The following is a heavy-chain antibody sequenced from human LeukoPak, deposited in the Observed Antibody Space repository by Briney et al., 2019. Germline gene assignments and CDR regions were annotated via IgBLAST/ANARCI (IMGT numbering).Heavy chain of an antibody. J-gene: IGHJ4*02. CDR2: ISSSSSYI. CDR3: ARDNRKYSSGWN. V-gene: IGHV3-21*01. D-gene: IGHD6-19*01. CDR1: GFTFSSYS. Sequence: GGSLRLSCAASGFTFSSYSMNWVRQAPGKGLEWVSSISSSSSYIYYADSVKGRFTISGDNAKNSLYLQMNSLRAEDTAVYYCARDNRKYSSGWNWGQGTLVTVSS.